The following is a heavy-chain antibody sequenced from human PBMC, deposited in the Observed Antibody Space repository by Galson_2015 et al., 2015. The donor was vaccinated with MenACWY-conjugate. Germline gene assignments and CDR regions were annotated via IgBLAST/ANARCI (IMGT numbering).Heavy chain of an antibody. J-gene: IGHJ4*02. Sequence: SLRLSCAASGFIFNTYWMHWVRQAPGKGLEWVSRVSPGGSSTTYADSVKDRFTISRDNAKNTLYLQMNSLRAEDTAVFYCAKRRGACFYFDSWGQGTLVTVSS. CDR2: VSPGGSST. V-gene: IGHV3-74*01. D-gene: IGHD1-26*01. CDR3: AKRRGACFYFDS. CDR1: GFIFNTYW.